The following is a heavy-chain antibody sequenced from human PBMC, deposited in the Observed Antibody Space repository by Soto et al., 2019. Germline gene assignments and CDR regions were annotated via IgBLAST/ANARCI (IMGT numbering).Heavy chain of an antibody. CDR3: ARDSAEYSYGYVWIDY. Sequence: GALRLSCAASGFTFSSYSMNWVRQAPGKGLEWVSYISSSSSTIYYADSVKGRFTISRDNAKNSLYLQMNSLRDEDTAVYYCARDSAEYSYGYVWIDYWGQGTLVTVSS. CDR2: ISSSSSTI. CDR1: GFTFSSYS. J-gene: IGHJ4*02. D-gene: IGHD5-18*01. V-gene: IGHV3-48*02.